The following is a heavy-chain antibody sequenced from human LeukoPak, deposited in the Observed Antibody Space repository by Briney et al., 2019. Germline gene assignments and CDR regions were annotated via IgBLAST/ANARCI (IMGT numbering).Heavy chain of an antibody. Sequence: SETLSLTCAVYGGSFSGYYWSWIRQPPGKGLEWIGEINHSGSTNYNPSLKSRVTISVDTSKNQFSQKLSSVTAADTAVYYCARSTAIGCLTGYWGQGTLVTVSS. V-gene: IGHV4-34*01. CDR2: INHSGST. D-gene: IGHD5-18*01. CDR3: ARSTAIGCLTGY. J-gene: IGHJ4*02. CDR1: GGSFSGYY.